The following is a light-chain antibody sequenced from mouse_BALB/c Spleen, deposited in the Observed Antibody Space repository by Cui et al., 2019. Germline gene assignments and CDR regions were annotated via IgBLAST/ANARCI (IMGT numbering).Light chain of an antibody. J-gene: IGKJ5*01. Sequence: DIQLTQSPASLPVYVGETVTITCRASENIYSNLAWYQQKQGKSPQLLVYAATNLADGVPSRFSGSGSGTQYSLKINSLQSEDFGSYYCQHFWGTPLTFGAGTKLELK. V-gene: IGKV12-46*01. CDR1: ENIYSN. CDR3: QHFWGTPLT. CDR2: AAT.